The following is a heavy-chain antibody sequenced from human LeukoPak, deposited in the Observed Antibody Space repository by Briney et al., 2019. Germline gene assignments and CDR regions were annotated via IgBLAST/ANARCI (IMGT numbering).Heavy chain of an antibody. Sequence: GGSLRLSCAASGFTFSSYAMHWVRQAPGQGLEWMGWMNPNSGNTGYAQKFQGRVTMTRSTSISTAYMELSSLRSEDTAVYYCARGPSRKYYDSSGYANWGQGTLVTVSS. V-gene: IGHV1-8*02. CDR2: MNPNSGNT. CDR1: GFTFSSYA. J-gene: IGHJ4*02. D-gene: IGHD3-22*01. CDR3: ARGPSRKYYDSSGYAN.